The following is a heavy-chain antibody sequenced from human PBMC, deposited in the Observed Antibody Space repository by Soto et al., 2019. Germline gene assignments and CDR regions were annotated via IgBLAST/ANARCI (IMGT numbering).Heavy chain of an antibody. V-gene: IGHV3-30*18. CDR3: AKEENDYYWSVGGCYPACVPH. J-gene: IGHJ1*01. Sequence: QVQLVESGGGVVQPGRSLRLSCAASGFTFRNYGMHWVRQAPGKGLEWVTFLSYDGSNENYADSVKGRFTISRDISKNTLYLQMNSLRAEDTAVYYCAKEENDYYWSVGGCYPACVPHWGQGMPVTVSS. CDR1: GFTFRNYG. CDR2: LSYDGSNE. D-gene: IGHD2-15*01.